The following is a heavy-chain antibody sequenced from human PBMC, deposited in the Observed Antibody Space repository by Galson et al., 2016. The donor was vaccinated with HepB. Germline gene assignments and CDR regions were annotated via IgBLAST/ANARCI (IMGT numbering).Heavy chain of an antibody. V-gene: IGHV1-2*06. CDR2: INPNSGDT. D-gene: IGHD2-15*01. Sequence: SVKVSCKASGYTFTVYYMHWVRQAPGQGLEWMGRINPNSGDTNFAQNFQGRVTMTRDTSISTAYTELSRLRSDDTAVYYCARIGGNHNFDYWGQGTLVTVSS. CDR3: ARIGGNHNFDY. CDR1: GYTFTVYY. J-gene: IGHJ4*02.